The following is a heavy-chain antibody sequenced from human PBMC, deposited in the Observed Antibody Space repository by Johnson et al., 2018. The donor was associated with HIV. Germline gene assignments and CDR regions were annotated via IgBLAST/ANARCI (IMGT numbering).Heavy chain of an antibody. CDR3: ARDPMVRGAGGFDI. J-gene: IGHJ3*02. V-gene: IGHV3-7*01. CDR1: GFTFSSYW. Sequence: MLLVESGGGLVQPGGSLRLSCAASGFTFSSYWMSWVRQAPGKGLEWVANIKQDGSEKYYVDSVKGRFTISSDNAKNSLILQMNSLRAEDTAVYYCARDPMVRGAGGFDIWGQGTMVTVSS. CDR2: IKQDGSEK. D-gene: IGHD3-10*01.